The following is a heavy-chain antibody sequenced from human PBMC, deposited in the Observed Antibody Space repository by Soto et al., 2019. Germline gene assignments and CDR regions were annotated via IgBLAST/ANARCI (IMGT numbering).Heavy chain of an antibody. CDR3: ARDWRDGYNFSCYGMDV. J-gene: IGHJ6*02. CDR2: IIPIFGTA. V-gene: IGHV1-69*01. D-gene: IGHD5-12*01. Sequence: QVQLVQSGAEVKKPGSSVKVSCKASGGTFSSYAISWVRQAPGQGLEWMGGIIPIFGTANYAQKFQGRVTITADESTSTAYMELSSLRSEDTAVYYCARDWRDGYNFSCYGMDVWGHGTTVTVSS. CDR1: GGTFSSYA.